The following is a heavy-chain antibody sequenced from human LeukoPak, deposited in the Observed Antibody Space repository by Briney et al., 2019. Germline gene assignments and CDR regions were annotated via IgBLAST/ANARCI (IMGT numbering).Heavy chain of an antibody. CDR2: IIPIFGTA. J-gene: IGHJ4*02. D-gene: IGHD3-9*01. CDR1: GGTFSSYA. Sequence: ASVKVSCKASGGTFSSYAISWVRQAPGQGLEWMGGIIPIFGTANYAQKFQGRVTITADKSTSTAYMELSRLRSEDTAVYYCARDPHYDILTGYSNGEAFDYWGQGTLVTVSS. CDR3: ARDPHYDILTGYSNGEAFDY. V-gene: IGHV1-69*06.